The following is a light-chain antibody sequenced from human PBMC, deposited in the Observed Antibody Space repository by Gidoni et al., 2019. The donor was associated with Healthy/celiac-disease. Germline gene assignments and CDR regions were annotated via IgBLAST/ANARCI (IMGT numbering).Light chain of an antibody. J-gene: IGKJ2*01. CDR3: QQSGSSPYT. V-gene: IGKV3-20*01. CDR2: DAS. Sequence: EIVLTQSPGTLSLSPGERATLSCRASQSVTNNYLAWYQQKPGQAPRLVIYDASNRATGIPDRFSGSGSGPDFTLTISRLEPEDFAVYYCQQSGSSPYTFGQGSELEIK. CDR1: QSVTNNY.